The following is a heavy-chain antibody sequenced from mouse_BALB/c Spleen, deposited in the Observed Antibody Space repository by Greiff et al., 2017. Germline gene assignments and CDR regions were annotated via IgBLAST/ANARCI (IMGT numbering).Heavy chain of an antibody. J-gene: IGHJ4*01. CDR2: INSNGGST. V-gene: IGHV5-6-3*01. D-gene: IGHD2-1*01. Sequence: EVKLVESGGGLVQPGGSLKLSCAASGFTFSSYGMSWVRQTPDKRLELVATINSNGGSTYYPDSVKGRFTISRDNAKNTLYLQMSSLKSEDTAMYYCARDNGNYFYAMDYWGQGTSVTVSS. CDR3: ARDNGNYFYAMDY. CDR1: GFTFSSYG.